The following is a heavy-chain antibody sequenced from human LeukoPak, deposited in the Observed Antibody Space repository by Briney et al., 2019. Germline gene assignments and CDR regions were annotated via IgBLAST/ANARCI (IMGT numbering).Heavy chain of an antibody. Sequence: SGPTLVKPTQTLTLTCTFSGFSLSTSGVGVGWIRQPPGKALEWLALLYWNDDKRYSPSLKSRLTITKDTSKNQVVLTMTNMDPVDTATYYCAHRLGPPYCGSISCSAMAFDYWGQGTLVTVSS. CDR3: AHRLGPPYCGSISCSAMAFDY. CDR1: GFSLSTSGVG. D-gene: IGHD2-2*01. J-gene: IGHJ4*02. CDR2: LYWNDDK. V-gene: IGHV2-5*01.